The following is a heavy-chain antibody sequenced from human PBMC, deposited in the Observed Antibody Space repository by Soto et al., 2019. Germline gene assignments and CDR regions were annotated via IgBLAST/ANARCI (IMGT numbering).Heavy chain of an antibody. CDR2: IKTDGTST. J-gene: IGHJ4*02. D-gene: IGHD3-10*01. CDR3: AKREGNTYGLFH. CDR1: GFSFSDYW. Sequence: EVQLVESGGGLVQPGGSLRLSCAASGFSFSDYWIHWVRQAPEKGLXXXSRIKTDGTSTDYADSVKGRFTISRDNAKNTLYLQMNSLSAEDTAVYYCAKREGNTYGLFHWGQGTLVTVSS. V-gene: IGHV3-74*01.